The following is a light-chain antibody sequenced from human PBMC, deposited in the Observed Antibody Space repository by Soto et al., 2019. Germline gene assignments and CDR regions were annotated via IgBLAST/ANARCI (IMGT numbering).Light chain of an antibody. J-gene: IGKJ1*01. CDR3: QQYEKWRT. Sequence: EIVLTQSPATLSVSPGEGATLSCRASQSINTNLAWYQQKPGQAPRLVIYDASTRATGVPARISGSGSGTEFTLTISSLQSEDFAVYYCQQYEKWRTFGQGTKVDIK. V-gene: IGKV3-15*01. CDR1: QSINTN. CDR2: DAS.